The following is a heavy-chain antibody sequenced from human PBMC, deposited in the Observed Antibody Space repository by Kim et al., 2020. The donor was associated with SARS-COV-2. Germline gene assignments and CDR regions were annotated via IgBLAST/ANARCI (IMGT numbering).Heavy chain of an antibody. J-gene: IGHJ4*01. Sequence: GGSLRLSCAASGFTFSSYGMHWVRQAPGKGLEWVAVISYDGSNKYYADSVKGRFTISRDNSKNTLYLQMNSLRAEDTAVYYCAKDRGYCSGGSCYTFDY. V-gene: IGHV3-30*18. CDR1: GFTFSSYG. CDR3: AKDRGYCSGGSCYTFDY. D-gene: IGHD2-15*01. CDR2: ISYDGSNK.